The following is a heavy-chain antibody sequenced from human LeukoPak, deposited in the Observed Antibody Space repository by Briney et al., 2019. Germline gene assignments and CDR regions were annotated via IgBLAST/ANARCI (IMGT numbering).Heavy chain of an antibody. V-gene: IGHV3-30-3*01. D-gene: IGHD5-18*01. Sequence: GGSLRLSCAASGFTFSSYAMHWVRQAPGKGLEWVAVLSYDGSNKFYADSVKGQFTISRDNSKNTLYLQMNSLRAEDTAVYYCARSAMVLDAFDIWGQGTMVTVSS. CDR2: LSYDGSNK. CDR3: ARSAMVLDAFDI. CDR1: GFTFSSYA. J-gene: IGHJ3*02.